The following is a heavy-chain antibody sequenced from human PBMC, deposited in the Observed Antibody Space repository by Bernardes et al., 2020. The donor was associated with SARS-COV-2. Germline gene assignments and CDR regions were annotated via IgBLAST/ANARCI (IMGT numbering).Heavy chain of an antibody. V-gene: IGHV4-34*01. CDR1: GGSLSGFY. Sequence: SETLSLTRVVYGGSLSGFYWTWIRQAPEKGLEWIGEINQSGRNNYNPSLKGRVTMSVDTSKNQFSLKLTSVTAADTAVYYCAKGGPYKWNNGLSWGQGTLVTVSS. J-gene: IGHJ4*02. D-gene: IGHD1-20*01. CDR2: INQSGRN. CDR3: AKGGPYKWNNGLS.